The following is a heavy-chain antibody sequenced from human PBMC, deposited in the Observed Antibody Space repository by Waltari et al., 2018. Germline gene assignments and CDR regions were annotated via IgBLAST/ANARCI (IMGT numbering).Heavy chain of an antibody. Sequence: QVQLQESGPGLVKPSETLSLTCTVSGGSISNYFWSWIRQPAGKGLEWIGRIYTSENTNSNPSRKSRVTMSVDTSKNQFSLKLNSVTAADTAVYYCARENRGRSYSHFDYWGQGTLVTVSS. CDR2: IYTSENT. J-gene: IGHJ4*02. CDR1: GGSISNYF. CDR3: ARENRGRSYSHFDY. D-gene: IGHD1-26*01. V-gene: IGHV4-4*07.